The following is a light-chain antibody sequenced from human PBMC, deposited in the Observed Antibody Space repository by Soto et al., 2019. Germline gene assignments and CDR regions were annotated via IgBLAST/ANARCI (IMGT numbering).Light chain of an antibody. V-gene: IGKV3-20*01. J-gene: IGKJ5*01. CDR2: ETS. Sequence: EIVLTQSPGTLSLSPGERASLSCRASQSVSRSHVAWYQQKPGQAPRLLMYETSSRATGIPDRFSGSGSGKDFTLTISGLEPEDFAVYSCQQCGPSPPMPLGQGTRREIK. CDR1: QSVSRSH. CDR3: QQCGPSPPMP.